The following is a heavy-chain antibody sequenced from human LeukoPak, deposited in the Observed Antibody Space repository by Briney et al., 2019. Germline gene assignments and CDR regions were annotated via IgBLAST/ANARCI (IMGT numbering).Heavy chain of an antibody. CDR2: IRYDGSNK. V-gene: IGHV3-30*02. CDR3: AKSGGSGMGYYYYYMDV. J-gene: IGHJ6*03. Sequence: GGSLRLSCAASGFTFSSYGMHWVRQAPGKGLEWVAFIRYDGSNKYYADSVKGRFTISRDNSKNTLYLQMNSLRAEDTAVYYCAKSGGSGMGYYYYYMDVWGKGTTVTVSS. D-gene: IGHD3-10*01. CDR1: GFTFSSYG.